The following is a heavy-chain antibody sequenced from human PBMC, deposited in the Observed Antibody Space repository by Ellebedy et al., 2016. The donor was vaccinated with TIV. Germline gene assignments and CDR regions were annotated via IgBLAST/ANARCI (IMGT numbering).Heavy chain of an antibody. V-gene: IGHV3-15*01. D-gene: IGHD6-19*01. CDR3: TRDHDVAMAGPAVYYYYGMDV. J-gene: IGHJ6*02. CDR2: IKSKTDGGTT. CDR1: GFTFSNAW. Sequence: GGSLRLXXAASGFTFSNAWMSWVRQAPGKGLEWVGRIKSKTDGGTTDYGAPVKGRFTISRDDSKNTLYLQMNSLKTEDTAVYYCTRDHDVAMAGPAVYYYYGMDVWGQGTTVTVSS.